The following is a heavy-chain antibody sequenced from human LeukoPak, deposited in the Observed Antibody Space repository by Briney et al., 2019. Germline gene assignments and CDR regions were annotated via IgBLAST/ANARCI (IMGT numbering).Heavy chain of an antibody. Sequence: GGSLRLSCAASGFTFSTYEMNWVRQAPGKGLEWVSYIPSSGSTIYYVDSVKGRFTTSRDNAKNSLYLQMNSLRVEDTAVYYCAREATGATGYFDYWGQGTLVTVSS. D-gene: IGHD1-26*01. V-gene: IGHV3-48*03. J-gene: IGHJ4*02. CDR1: GFTFSTYE. CDR3: AREATGATGYFDY. CDR2: IPSSGSTI.